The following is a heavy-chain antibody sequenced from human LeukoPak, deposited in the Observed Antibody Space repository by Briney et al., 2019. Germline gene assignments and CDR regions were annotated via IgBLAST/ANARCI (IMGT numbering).Heavy chain of an antibody. Sequence: SETLSLTCTVSGGSIGTYYSSWVRQSPGTGLEWIGYIYVTGTRYNPYLQSRVTISVDRSRNQFFLKMTSVTAADTAVYYCARHIGGGIEDMDVWGRGTKVTVSS. CDR1: GGSIGTYY. V-gene: IGHV4-59*08. D-gene: IGHD3-16*02. J-gene: IGHJ6*03. CDR2: IYVTGT. CDR3: ARHIGGGIEDMDV.